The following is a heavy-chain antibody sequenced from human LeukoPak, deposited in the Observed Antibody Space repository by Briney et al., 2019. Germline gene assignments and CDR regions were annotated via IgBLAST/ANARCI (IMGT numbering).Heavy chain of an antibody. CDR1: GASFIGYS. V-gene: IGHV4-34*01. J-gene: IGHJ5*02. D-gene: IGHD1-1*01. CDR2: VNHVGYT. Sequence: SETLSLTCAVHGASFIGYSWSWVHQPPGKGLEWIGEVNHVGYTIYNPSLKSRVTISIDTSTTQFSLTLNSVTVADTAVYFCARERVVSNFNWFDPWGQGTLVTVSS. CDR3: ARERVVSNFNWFDP.